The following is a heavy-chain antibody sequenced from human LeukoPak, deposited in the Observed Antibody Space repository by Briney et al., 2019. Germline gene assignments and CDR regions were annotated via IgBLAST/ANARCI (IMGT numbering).Heavy chain of an antibody. V-gene: IGHV3-64*01. CDR3: ARELGSRFDY. CDR1: GYTFSSYA. D-gene: IGHD1-26*01. CDR2: ISTSGGST. J-gene: IGHJ4*02. Sequence: GGSLRLSCVASGYTFSSYAIRWVRQAPGKGLEYVAAISTSGGSTYYANSVKGRFTISRDNSKNTLYLQLGSLRAEDMAVYYCARELGSRFDYWGQGTLVTVSS.